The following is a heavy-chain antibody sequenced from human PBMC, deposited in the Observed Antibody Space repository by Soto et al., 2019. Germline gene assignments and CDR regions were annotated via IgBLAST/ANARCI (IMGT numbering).Heavy chain of an antibody. V-gene: IGHV2-5*01. CDR3: AHSRCGGDCLQSYSSHYYYGMDV. CDR2: IYWYDDK. D-gene: IGHD2-21*02. Sequence: QITLKESGPTLVKPTQTLTLTCTFSGFSLSTGGVGVGWIRQPPGKALEWLALIYWYDDKRYSPSLKSRLTIPKDTSKNQVVLTMTNMDPVDTGTYYCAHSRCGGDCLQSYSSHYYYGMDVWGQGTTVTVSS. J-gene: IGHJ6*02. CDR1: GFSLSTGGVG.